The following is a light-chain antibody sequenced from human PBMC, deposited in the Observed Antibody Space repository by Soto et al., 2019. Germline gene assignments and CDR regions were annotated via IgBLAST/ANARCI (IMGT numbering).Light chain of an antibody. CDR1: SSNIENNY. CDR3: GTWDSSLSSVV. CDR2: DNN. V-gene: IGLV1-51*01. Sequence: QSVLTQPPSVSAAPGQKVTISCSGSSSNIENNYVSWYQQLPGTAPKLLIYDNNKRPSGIPDRFSGSKSGTSATVGITGLQTGDEADYYSGTWDSSLSSVVFGGGTKITVL. J-gene: IGLJ2*01.